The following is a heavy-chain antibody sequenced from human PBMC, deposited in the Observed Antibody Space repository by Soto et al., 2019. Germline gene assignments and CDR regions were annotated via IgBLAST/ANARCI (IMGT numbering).Heavy chain of an antibody. V-gene: IGHV1-69*13. CDR3: DGQRLQTYYFDY. CDR2: IIPIFGTA. D-gene: IGHD6-25*01. J-gene: IGHJ4*02. CDR1: GGTFSSYA. Sequence: SVKVSCKASGGTFSSYAISWVRQAPGQGLEWMGGIIPIFGTANYAQKFQGRVTITADESTSTAYMELSSLRSEDTAVYYCDGQRLQTYYFDYWGQATLVTVS.